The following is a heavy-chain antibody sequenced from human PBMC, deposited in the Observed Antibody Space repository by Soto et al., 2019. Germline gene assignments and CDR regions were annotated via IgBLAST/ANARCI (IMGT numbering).Heavy chain of an antibody. V-gene: IGHV1-3*01. CDR1: GYTFTSYA. CDR3: ARDWSIAAAGSDYYYGMDV. Sequence: ASVKVSCKASGYTFTSYAMHWVRQAPGQRLEWMGWINAGNGNTKCSQKFQGRVTITRDTSASTAYMELSSLRSEDTAVYYCARDWSIAAAGSDYYYGMDVWG. D-gene: IGHD6-13*01. J-gene: IGHJ6*02. CDR2: INAGNGNT.